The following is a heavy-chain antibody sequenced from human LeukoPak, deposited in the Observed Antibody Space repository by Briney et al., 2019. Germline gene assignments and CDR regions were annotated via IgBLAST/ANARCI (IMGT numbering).Heavy chain of an antibody. V-gene: IGHV1-2*02. CDR2: INTDSGGT. J-gene: IGHJ4*02. CDR3: ARGTPSLY. D-gene: IGHD2-15*01. Sequence: ASGKLSCTGSGSTFTYNYMHLIRQAHAQGVEGMGRINTDSGGTNYAQKFQGRVTMTSDTSIFTALMELTRLRSDETAVYYCARGTPSLYWGKGTRVSVAS. CDR1: GSTFTYNY.